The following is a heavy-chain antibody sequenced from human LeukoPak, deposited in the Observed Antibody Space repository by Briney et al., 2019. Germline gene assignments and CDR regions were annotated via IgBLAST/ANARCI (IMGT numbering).Heavy chain of an antibody. CDR3: ARCLEDRITFGGVIPGFDY. CDR1: GFTFSSYW. CDR2: INSDGSST. V-gene: IGHV3-74*01. Sequence: GGSLRLSCAASGFTFSSYWMHWVRHAPGKGLVWVSRINSDGSSTSFADSVKGRFTISRDNAKNTLYLQMNSLRAEDTAVYYCARCLEDRITFGGVIPGFDYWGQGTLVTVSS. J-gene: IGHJ4*02. D-gene: IGHD3-16*02.